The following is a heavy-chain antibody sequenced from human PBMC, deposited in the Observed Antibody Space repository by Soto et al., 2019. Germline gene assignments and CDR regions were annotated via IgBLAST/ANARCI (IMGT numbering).Heavy chain of an antibody. J-gene: IGHJ4*02. CDR2: INTDGSVA. CDR1: GLTFRSYW. Sequence: PGGSLRLSCAASGLTFRSYWMHWVRQAPGKGLVWVSRINTDGSVAMYVDSVKGRFTISRDNSKNTLYLQMNSLRPEDTALYYCVGGQYYFDYRGQGTLVTVSS. D-gene: IGHD3-10*01. V-gene: IGHV3-74*03. CDR3: VGGQYYFDY.